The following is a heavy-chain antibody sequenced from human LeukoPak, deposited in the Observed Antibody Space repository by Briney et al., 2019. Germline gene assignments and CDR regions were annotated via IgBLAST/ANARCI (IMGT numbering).Heavy chain of an antibody. CDR1: GGSISSGSYY. J-gene: IGHJ5*02. Sequence: SETLSLTCTVPGGSISSGSYYWSWIRQPPGKGLEWIGYIYYSGSTKYNPSLKSRVTVSVDTSKNQLSLKLISVTAADTAVYYCARVVDEHQLQTGWFDPWGQGTLVTVSS. V-gene: IGHV4-61*01. D-gene: IGHD6-13*01. CDR2: IYYSGST. CDR3: ARVVDEHQLQTGWFDP.